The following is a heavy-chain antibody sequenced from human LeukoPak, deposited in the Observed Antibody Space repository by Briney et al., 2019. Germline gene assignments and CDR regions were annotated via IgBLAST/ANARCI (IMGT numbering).Heavy chain of an antibody. CDR3: GQADRGYPGGSG. V-gene: IGHV3-7*01. CDR2: IKQDGSEK. D-gene: IGHD3-16*01. J-gene: IGHJ4*02. Sequence: PGGSLRLSCAASGFAFTAYAMSWVRQAPGKGLEWVANIKQDGSEKYYVDSVKGRFTTSRDNAKNSLYLQMSSLRAEDTAVYYCGQADRGYPGGSGWGQGTLVTVSS. CDR1: GFAFTAYA.